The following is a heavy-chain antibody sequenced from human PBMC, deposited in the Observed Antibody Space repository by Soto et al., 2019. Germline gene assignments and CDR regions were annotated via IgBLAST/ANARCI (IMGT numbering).Heavy chain of an antibody. V-gene: IGHV3-23*01. CDR1: GFTFSGYA. CDR3: ARKVSGCTGRRDWWYFDL. J-gene: IGHJ2*01. CDR2: ISGGGDAT. Sequence: EVQLLDSGGGLVQPGGSLRLSCAASGFTFSGYALTWVRQAPGKGLEWVSAISGGGDATFYGDSVKGRFTISRDNSKNTLFLHMNTLRAEVTSVYYCARKVSGCTGRRDWWYFDLWGRGTLVPVSS. D-gene: IGHD3-10*01.